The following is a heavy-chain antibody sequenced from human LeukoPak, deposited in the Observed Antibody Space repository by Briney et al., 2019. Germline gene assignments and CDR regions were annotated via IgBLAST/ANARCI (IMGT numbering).Heavy chain of an antibody. D-gene: IGHD2-2*01. CDR2: IIGSGGST. CDR1: GFTFRSYP. CDR3: AKDLARTRASPGYY. Sequence: GGSLRLSCAASGFTFRSYPMSWVRQAPGKGLEWVSAIIGSGGSTYYADSVKGRFTISRDHSKNTLYLQMNSLRAEDTAVHYFAKDLARTRASPGYYWGGGTLVTVSS. J-gene: IGHJ4*02. V-gene: IGHV3-23*01.